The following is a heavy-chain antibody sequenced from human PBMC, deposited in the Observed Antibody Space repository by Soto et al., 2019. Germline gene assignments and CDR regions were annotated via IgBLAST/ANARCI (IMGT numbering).Heavy chain of an antibody. Sequence: TLSLTCAVSGYIVSTNISSWGCISQSPSRGLDWLGRTLYRSSKWYNEYAVSVKSRMTIKPDTSKNQFSLQLNSVTPEDKDVYYCARDEANTMKPTHAMEVWGQRTAVTVSS. V-gene: IGHV6-1*01. CDR2: TLYRSSKWYN. D-gene: IGHD3-22*01. CDR1: GYIVSTNISS. J-gene: IGHJ6*02. CDR3: ARDEANTMKPTHAMEV.